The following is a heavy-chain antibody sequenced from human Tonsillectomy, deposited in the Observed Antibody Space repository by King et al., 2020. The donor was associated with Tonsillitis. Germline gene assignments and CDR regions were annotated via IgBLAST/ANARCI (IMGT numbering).Heavy chain of an antibody. CDR2: IYDSGST. V-gene: IGHV4-61*01. D-gene: IGHD6-25*01. Sequence: QLQESGPGLVKPSETLSLTCTVSGGSVNSGSYYWSWIRQPPGKGLEWIGYIYDSGSTNYNPSLKRRVTISVDTSKNQFSLKLSSVTAADTAVYYCARVAGGYDAFDIWGQGTMVTVSS. CDR1: GGSVNSGSYY. J-gene: IGHJ3*02. CDR3: ARVAGGYDAFDI.